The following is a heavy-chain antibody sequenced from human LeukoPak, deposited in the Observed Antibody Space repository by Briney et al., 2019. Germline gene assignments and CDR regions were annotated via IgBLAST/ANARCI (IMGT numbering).Heavy chain of an antibody. J-gene: IGHJ3*02. V-gene: IGHV3-53*01. CDR3: ARGGYGEYVQAFDI. Sequence: GGSLRLSCAASGFTVSSNYISLVRQAPAKGLDLVSVIYSGDSTYYADSVKGRFSISRDNSKNTVYLQMNSLRDEDAAVYYCARGGYGEYVQAFDIWGQGTMVTVSS. CDR1: GFTVSSNY. CDR2: IYSGDST. D-gene: IGHD4-17*01.